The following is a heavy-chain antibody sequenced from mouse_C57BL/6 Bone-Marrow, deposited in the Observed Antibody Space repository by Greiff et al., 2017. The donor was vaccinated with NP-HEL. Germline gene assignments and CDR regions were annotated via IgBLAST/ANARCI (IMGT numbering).Heavy chain of an antibody. Sequence: VQLVESGPGLVQPSQSLSITCTVSGFSLTSYGVHWVRQSPGKGLEWLGVIWSGGSTDYNAAFISRLSISKDNSKSQFFFKMNSLQADDTAIYYCARNFYGRRYFDVGGTGTTVTVSS. CDR2: IWSGGST. CDR1: GFSLTSYG. V-gene: IGHV2-2*01. J-gene: IGHJ1*03. D-gene: IGHD1-1*01. CDR3: ARNFYGRRYFDV.